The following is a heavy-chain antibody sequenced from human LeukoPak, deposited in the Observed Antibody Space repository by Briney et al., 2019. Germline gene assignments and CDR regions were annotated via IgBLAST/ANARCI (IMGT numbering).Heavy chain of an antibody. Sequence: GASVKVSCKASGGTFSSYAISWVRQAPGQGLEWMGRIIPILGIANYAQKFQGRVTITADKSTSTAYMELSSLRSDDTAVYYCATSPTIAPAGTGDYWGQGTLVTVSS. D-gene: IGHD6-13*01. V-gene: IGHV1-69*04. J-gene: IGHJ4*02. CDR3: ATSPTIAPAGTGDY. CDR2: IIPILGIA. CDR1: GGTFSSYA.